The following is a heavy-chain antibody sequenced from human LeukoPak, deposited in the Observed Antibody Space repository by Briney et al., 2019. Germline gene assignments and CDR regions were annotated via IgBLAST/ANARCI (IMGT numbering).Heavy chain of an antibody. CDR1: GYTFTGYH. V-gene: IGHV1-24*01. Sequence: ASVKVSCKASGYTFTGYHMHWVRQAPGKGLEWMGGFDPEDGETIYAQKFQGRVTMTEDTSTDTAYMELSSLRSEDTAVYYCATTEQRLNWFDPWGQGTLVTVSS. CDR2: FDPEDGET. CDR3: ATTEQRLNWFDP. D-gene: IGHD6-25*01. J-gene: IGHJ5*02.